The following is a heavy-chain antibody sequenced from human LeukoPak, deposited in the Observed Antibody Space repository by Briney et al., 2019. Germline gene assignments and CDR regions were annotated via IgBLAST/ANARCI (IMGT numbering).Heavy chain of an antibody. V-gene: IGHV4-34*01. J-gene: IGHJ4*02. D-gene: IGHD5-18*01. CDR1: GGSFSGYY. Sequence: SETLSLTCAVYGGSFSGYYWSWIRQPPGKGLEWIGEINHSGSTNYNPSLKSRVTISVDTSKNQFSLKLSSVTAADMAVYYCARRRGYSYGFGYWGQGTLVTVSS. CDR2: INHSGST. CDR3: ARRRGYSYGFGY.